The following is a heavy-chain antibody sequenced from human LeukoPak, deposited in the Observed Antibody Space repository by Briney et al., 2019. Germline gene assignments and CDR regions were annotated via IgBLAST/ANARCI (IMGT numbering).Heavy chain of an antibody. Sequence: GESLKISCKGSGYSFSDYWIGWVRQMPGKGLEWMGIIYPGDSDTRYSPSFQGQVTISADKSISTAYLQWSSLKASDTAMYYCAKYYYDRSAGPFDYWGQGTLVIVSS. CDR3: AKYYYDRSAGPFDY. CDR2: IYPGDSDT. V-gene: IGHV5-51*01. CDR1: GYSFSDYW. D-gene: IGHD3-22*01. J-gene: IGHJ4*02.